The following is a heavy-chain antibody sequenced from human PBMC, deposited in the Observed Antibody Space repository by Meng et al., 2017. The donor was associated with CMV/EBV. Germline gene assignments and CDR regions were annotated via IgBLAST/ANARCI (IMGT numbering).Heavy chain of an antibody. Sequence: GGSLRLSCVASGFTVSSNYMSWVRQAPGKGLEWVSVIYSGGSTYYADSVKGRLTISRDNSKNTLYLQMNSLRAEDTAVYYCARLWWPSEEYYYYYDMDVWGQGTTVTVSS. D-gene: IGHD2/OR15-2a*01. CDR2: IYSGGST. CDR3: ARLWWPSEEYYYYYDMDV. CDR1: GFTVSSNY. V-gene: IGHV3-66*02. J-gene: IGHJ6*02.